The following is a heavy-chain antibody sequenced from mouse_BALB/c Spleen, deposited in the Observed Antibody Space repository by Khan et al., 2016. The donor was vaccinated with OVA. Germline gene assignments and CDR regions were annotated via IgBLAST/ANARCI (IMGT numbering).Heavy chain of an antibody. CDR1: GYTFTDYA. J-gene: IGHJ3*01. CDR3: ARGSGNSRFAY. V-gene: IGHV1S137*01. CDR2: ISTYYGDA. D-gene: IGHD1-3*01. Sequence: QVQLQQSGAELVRPGVSVKISCKGSGYTFTDYAMHWVKQSHAKSLEWIGVISTYYGDADYNQKFKGKATMTVDKSSSTADMELARLTSEDSAINYCARGSGNSRFAYWGQGTLVTVSA.